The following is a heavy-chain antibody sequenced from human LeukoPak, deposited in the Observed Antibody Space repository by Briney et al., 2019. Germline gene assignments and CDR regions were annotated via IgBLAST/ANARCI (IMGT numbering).Heavy chain of an antibody. J-gene: IGHJ4*02. CDR2: ISAYNGNT. CDR3: ARVRGYYDSSGPGDY. D-gene: IGHD3-22*01. Sequence: ASVKVSCKASGYTFTSYGISWVRQAPGQGLKWMGWISAYNGNTNYAQKLQGTVTMTTDTSTSTAYMELRSLRSDDTAVYYCARVRGYYDSSGPGDYWGQGTLVTVSS. CDR1: GYTFTSYG. V-gene: IGHV1-18*01.